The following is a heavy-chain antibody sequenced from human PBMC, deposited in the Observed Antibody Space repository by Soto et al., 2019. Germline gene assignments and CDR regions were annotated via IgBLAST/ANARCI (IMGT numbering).Heavy chain of an antibody. CDR2: ISNSGSST. CDR3: ATASEGRTYYDFWSPYYISPDD. CDR1: VSPFSTYA. V-gene: IGHV3-23*01. Sequence: VVSLRLSCASSVSPFSTYAMSWVRKAPGKGLEQVSAISNSGSSTFYADSVKGRFTISRDSSKNTLYLQMNSLRAEDTAVYYCATASEGRTYYDFWSPYYISPDDWGQGTLGTVA. J-gene: IGHJ1*01. D-gene: IGHD3-3*01.